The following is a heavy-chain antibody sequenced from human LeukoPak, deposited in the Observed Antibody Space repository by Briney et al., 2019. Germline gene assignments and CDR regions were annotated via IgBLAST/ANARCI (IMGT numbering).Heavy chain of an antibody. CDR3: ARDVTMIVVVSHAFDI. J-gene: IGHJ3*02. CDR1: GVTFSSYS. D-gene: IGHD3-22*01. V-gene: IGHV3-21*01. CDR2: ISSSSSYI. Sequence: PGGSLRLSCAASGVTFSSYSMNWVRQAPGKGLEWVSSISSSSSYIYYADSVKGRFTISRDNAKNSLYLQMNSLRAEDTAVYYCARDVTMIVVVSHAFDIWGQGTMVTVSS.